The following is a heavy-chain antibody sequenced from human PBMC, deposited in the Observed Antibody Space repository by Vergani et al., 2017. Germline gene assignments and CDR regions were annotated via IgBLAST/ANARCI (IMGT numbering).Heavy chain of an antibody. V-gene: IGHV3-30-3*01. Sequence: QVQLVESGGGVVQPGRSLRLSCAASGFTFSSYAMHWVRQAPGKGLEWVAVISYDGSNKYYADSVKGRFTISRDNSKNTLYLQMNSLRAEDTAVYYWARAPLGVVYYYYYDMDVWGKGTTVTVSS. D-gene: IGHD2-2*01. J-gene: IGHJ6*03. CDR1: GFTFSSYA. CDR2: ISYDGSNK. CDR3: ARAPLGVVYYYYYDMDV.